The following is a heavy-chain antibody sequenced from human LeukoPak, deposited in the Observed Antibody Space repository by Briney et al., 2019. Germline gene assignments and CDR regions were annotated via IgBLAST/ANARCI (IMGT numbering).Heavy chain of an antibody. Sequence: PSETLSLTCTVSGGSISSYYWSWIRQPPGKGLEWIGYIYYSGSTNYNPSLKSRVTISVDTSKNQFSLKLSSVTAADTAVYYCARSFRSGYHYYYYMDVWGKGTTVTVSS. CDR2: IYYSGST. CDR1: GGSISSYY. J-gene: IGHJ6*03. D-gene: IGHD1-26*01. V-gene: IGHV4-59*08. CDR3: ARSFRSGYHYYYYMDV.